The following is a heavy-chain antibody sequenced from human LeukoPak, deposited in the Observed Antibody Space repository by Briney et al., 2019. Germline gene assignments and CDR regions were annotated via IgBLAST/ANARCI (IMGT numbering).Heavy chain of an antibody. Sequence: SETLSLTCTVPGGSICSGSYYWSWIRQPAGKGLEWIGRIYTSGSTNYNPSLKSRVTISVDTSKNQFSLKLSSVTAADTAVYYCARVGLMTIDPWGQGTLVTVSS. D-gene: IGHD3-9*01. CDR2: IYTSGST. CDR3: ARVGLMTIDP. J-gene: IGHJ5*02. V-gene: IGHV4-61*02. CDR1: GGSICSGSYY.